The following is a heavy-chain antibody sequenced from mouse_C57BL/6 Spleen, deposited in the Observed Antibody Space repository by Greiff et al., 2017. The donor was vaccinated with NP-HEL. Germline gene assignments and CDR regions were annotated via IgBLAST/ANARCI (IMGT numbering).Heavy chain of an antibody. CDR3: ARRGDSNYHYWYFEV. CDR1: GYSFTGYY. D-gene: IGHD2-5*01. Sequence: EVMLVESGPELVKPGASVKISCKASGYSFTGYYMHWVKQSHGNILDWIGYIYPYNGVSSYNQKFKSKATLTVDTSSSTAYMQLSSLTSEDSAVYYCARRGDSNYHYWYFEVWGTGTTVTVAS. J-gene: IGHJ1*03. CDR2: IYPYNGVS. V-gene: IGHV1-31*01.